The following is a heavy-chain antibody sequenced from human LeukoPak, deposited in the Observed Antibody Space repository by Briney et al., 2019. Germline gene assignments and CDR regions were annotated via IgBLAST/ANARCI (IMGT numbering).Heavy chain of an antibody. CDR3: AASLYSSGYYSFVPMDV. D-gene: IGHD3-22*01. CDR1: GFTFTSSA. CDR2: IVVGSGNT. V-gene: IGHV1-58*02. J-gene: IGHJ6*02. Sequence: ASVKVSCKASGFTFTSSAMQWVRPARGQRLEWIGWIVVGSGNTNYAQKFQERVTITRDMSTSTAYMELSSLRSEDTAVYYCAASLYSSGYYSFVPMDVWGQGTTVTVSS.